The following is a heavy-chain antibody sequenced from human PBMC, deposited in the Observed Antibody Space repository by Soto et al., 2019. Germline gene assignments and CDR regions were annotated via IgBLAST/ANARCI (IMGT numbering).Heavy chain of an antibody. CDR3: ARGREIFGAVTPFEY. D-gene: IGHD3-3*01. V-gene: IGHV4-38-2*01. CDR1: GYSISNGYF. CDR2: IYHNGKT. J-gene: IGHJ4*02. Sequence: PSETLSLTCVVSGYSISNGYFWGWIRQPPGKGLEWVGSIYHNGKTNYNPSLKTRLTISVDTSKNQFSLSLRSVTAADTAVYFCARGREIFGAVTPFEYWGQGTQVTVSS.